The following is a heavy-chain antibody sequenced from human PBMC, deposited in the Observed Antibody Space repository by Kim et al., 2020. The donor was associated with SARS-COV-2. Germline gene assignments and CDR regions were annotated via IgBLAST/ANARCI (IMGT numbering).Heavy chain of an antibody. CDR3: AKDSRNDYGDYRGSY. V-gene: IGHV3-9*01. J-gene: IGHJ4*02. D-gene: IGHD4-17*01. Sequence: DSVKGRFTISRDNAKNSLYLQMNSLRAEDTALYYCAKDSRNDYGDYRGSYWGQGTLVTVSS.